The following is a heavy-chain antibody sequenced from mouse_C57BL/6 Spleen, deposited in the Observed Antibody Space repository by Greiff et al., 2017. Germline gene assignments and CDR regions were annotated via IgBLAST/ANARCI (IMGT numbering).Heavy chain of an antibody. CDR3: ARWQNYYDYPHYAMDY. CDR2: IYPGDGDT. Sequence: QVQLQQSGPELVQPGASVKISCQASGYAFSSSCMNWVKQRPGQGLEWIGLIYPGDGDTNYNWKFKGKDPLTADTSSSTAYLQRSSLTSEDSAVYVGARWQNYYDYPHYAMDYWGQGTSVTVSS. J-gene: IGHJ4*01. V-gene: IGHV1-82*01. CDR1: GYAFSSSC. D-gene: IGHD2-4*01.